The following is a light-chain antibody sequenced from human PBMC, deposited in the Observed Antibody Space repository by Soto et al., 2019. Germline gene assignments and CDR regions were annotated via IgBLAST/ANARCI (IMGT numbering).Light chain of an antibody. CDR2: GAS. Sequence: IVMTQSPATLSLSPGESATLSCRASQSVDNNLAWYQQKPGQAPRLLIYGASTRATAIPARFSGSGSGTEFTLTINSLQSEDSAVYDCQQYHLRPLFGGGTKVEIK. CDR3: QQYHLRPL. V-gene: IGKV3-15*01. J-gene: IGKJ4*01. CDR1: QSVDNN.